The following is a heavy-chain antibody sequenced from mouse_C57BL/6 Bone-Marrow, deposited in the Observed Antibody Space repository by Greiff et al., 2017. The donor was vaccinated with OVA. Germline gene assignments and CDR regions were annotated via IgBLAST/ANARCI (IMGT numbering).Heavy chain of an antibody. CDR2: IRSKSNNYAT. Sequence: EVMLVESGGGLVQPKGSLKLSCAASGFSFNTYAMNWVRQAPGKGLEWVARIRSKSNNYATYYADSVKDRFTISRDDSESMLYLQMNNLKTEDTAMYYCVRLLRHAMDYWGQGTSVTVSS. CDR3: VRLLRHAMDY. V-gene: IGHV10-1*01. CDR1: GFSFNTYA. D-gene: IGHD1-1*01. J-gene: IGHJ4*01.